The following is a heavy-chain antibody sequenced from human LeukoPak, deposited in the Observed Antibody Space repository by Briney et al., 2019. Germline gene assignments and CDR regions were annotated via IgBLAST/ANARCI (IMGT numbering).Heavy chain of an antibody. Sequence: GGSLRLSCAASGFTFSRHWMYWVRQAPGKGLEWVANIKQDGSAKPYVDSVKGRFTISRDNAKNSLFLQMNSLRVEDTAVYYCARDNGWSADFWGQGALVTVSS. D-gene: IGHD2-15*01. CDR2: IKQDGSAK. V-gene: IGHV3-7*03. CDR3: ARDNGWSADF. J-gene: IGHJ4*02. CDR1: GFTFSRHW.